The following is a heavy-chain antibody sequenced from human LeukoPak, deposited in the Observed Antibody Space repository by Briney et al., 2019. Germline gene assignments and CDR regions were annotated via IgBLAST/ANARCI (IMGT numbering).Heavy chain of an antibody. D-gene: IGHD6-25*01. J-gene: IGHJ4*02. CDR1: GYTFTNYH. CDR3: ARTTSFIASGYDY. V-gene: IGHV1-8*03. CDR2: INPNNGDS. Sequence: GASVKVSCKASGYTFTNYHINWVRQATGQGLEWMGWINPNNGDSGFAQKFQGRVTITRDTAMTTAYMELSSLTSEDTAIYFCARTTSFIASGYDYWGQGTLVTVSS.